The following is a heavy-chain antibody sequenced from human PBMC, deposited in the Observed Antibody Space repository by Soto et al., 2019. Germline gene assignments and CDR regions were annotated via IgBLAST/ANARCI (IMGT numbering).Heavy chain of an antibody. V-gene: IGHV3-73*01. CDR3: TRLRSYGSLGGYYYYGIDV. CDR1: VFTFSGSA. CDR2: IRSKANSYAT. Sequence: VGSLRLSCASSVFTFSGSAMHCVRQSSGKWLEWVGRIRSKANSYATAYAASVKGRFAISRDDSKNTAYLQMNSLKTEDTAVYYSTRLRSYGSLGGYYYYGIDVWGEGPPVNLS. J-gene: IGHJ6*02. D-gene: IGHD5-18*01.